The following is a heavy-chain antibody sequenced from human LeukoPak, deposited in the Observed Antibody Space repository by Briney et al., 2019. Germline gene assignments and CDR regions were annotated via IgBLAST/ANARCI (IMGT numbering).Heavy chain of an antibody. CDR1: GFTLRNYW. CDR3: ARYSSSSGGASYYLDY. V-gene: IGHV3-74*01. D-gene: IGHD6-6*01. J-gene: IGHJ4*01. Sequence: GGSLRLSSTASGFTLRNYWMHWVRQVPGKRLVWVSRISGDGSVTNYADSVQGRFTISRDNAKNMVYLQINTLRGEDTGVYYCARYSSSSGGASYYLDYWGHGTLVTVSS. CDR2: ISGDGSVT.